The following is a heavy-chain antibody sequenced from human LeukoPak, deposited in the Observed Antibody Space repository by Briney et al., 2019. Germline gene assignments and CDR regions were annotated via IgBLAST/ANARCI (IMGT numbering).Heavy chain of an antibody. Sequence: PSETLSLTCTVSGGSISSSSYYWGWIRQPPGKGLEWIESIYYSGSTYYNPSLKSRVTISVDTSKNQFSLKLSSVTAADTAVYYCATPEADSYFYYGMDVWGQGTTVTVSS. CDR1: GGSISSSSYY. CDR2: IYYSGST. D-gene: IGHD5-18*01. J-gene: IGHJ6*02. CDR3: ATPEADSYFYYGMDV. V-gene: IGHV4-39*07.